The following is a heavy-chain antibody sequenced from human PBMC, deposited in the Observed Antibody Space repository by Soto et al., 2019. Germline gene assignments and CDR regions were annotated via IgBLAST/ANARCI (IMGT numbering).Heavy chain of an antibody. V-gene: IGHV3-23*01. CDR2: ISGIGGST. J-gene: IGHJ4*02. CDR3: ARGSSGYISSWYYFDY. Sequence: GAVRLSYAASGFTFTDYALSWVRQAPGKGLEWVATISGIGGSTYLADSVKGRLSISRDSSKNTVSLLMNSLRAEDTAVYFCARGSSGYISSWYYFDYWGRGTLVTVST. CDR1: GFTFTDYA. D-gene: IGHD6-13*01.